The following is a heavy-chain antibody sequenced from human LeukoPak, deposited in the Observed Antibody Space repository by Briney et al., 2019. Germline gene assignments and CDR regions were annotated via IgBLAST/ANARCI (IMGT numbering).Heavy chain of an antibody. D-gene: IGHD3-10*01. CDR1: GGTFSSYA. CDR2: IIPIFGTA. CDR3: ASTMVRGFDP. V-gene: IGHV1-69*06. J-gene: IGHJ5*02. Sequence: SVKVSCKASGGTFSSYAISWVRQAPGQGLEWMGGIIPIFGTANYAQKFQGRVTITADKSTSTAYMELSSLRSADTAVYYCASTMVRGFDPWGQGTLVTVSS.